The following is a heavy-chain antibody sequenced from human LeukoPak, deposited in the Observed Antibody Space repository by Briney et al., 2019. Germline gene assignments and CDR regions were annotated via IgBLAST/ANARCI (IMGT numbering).Heavy chain of an antibody. CDR3: ARRGYQLLVNWFDP. D-gene: IGHD2-2*01. Sequence: SEALSHTRPVYGGFLSGYYCSWIRQPPWKGLEWIGEINHSGITNYNPSLKSRVTISVDTSKNQFSLKLSSVTAADTAVYYCARRGYQLLVNWFDPWGQGTLVTVSS. CDR2: INHSGIT. CDR1: GGFLSGYY. V-gene: IGHV4-34*01. J-gene: IGHJ5*02.